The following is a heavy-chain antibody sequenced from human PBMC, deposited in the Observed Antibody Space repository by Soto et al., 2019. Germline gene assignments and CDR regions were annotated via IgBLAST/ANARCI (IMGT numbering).Heavy chain of an antibody. V-gene: IGHV4-38-2*01. J-gene: IGHJ4*02. CDR2: MYHSGSI. Sequence: SETLSLTCAFSCYSIISGYYWGWLRQPPGKGLEWIGHMYHSGSIYYNPSLQSRVTISMDTSKNEFSLKLTSVTAEDTAVYYCARFVVYYFDYWGQGTLVTVSS. D-gene: IGHD2-21*01. CDR1: CYSIISGYY. CDR3: ARFVVYYFDY.